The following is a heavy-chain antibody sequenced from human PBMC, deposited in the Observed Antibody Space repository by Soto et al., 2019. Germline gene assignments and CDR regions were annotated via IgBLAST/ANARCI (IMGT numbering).Heavy chain of an antibody. CDR3: ATLTKYDILTGFYPC. CDR1: GFTVNSNY. V-gene: IGHV3-66*01. D-gene: IGHD3-9*01. CDR2: IYSDGST. Sequence: EVQLVESGGGLVQPGGSLRLSCAASGFTVNSNYMSWARQAPGKGLEWVSVIYSDGSTYYADSVKGRFIISRDNSNNTLYFQMNSLRAEDTAVYYCATLTKYDILTGFYPCWGQGTLVTVSS. J-gene: IGHJ4*02.